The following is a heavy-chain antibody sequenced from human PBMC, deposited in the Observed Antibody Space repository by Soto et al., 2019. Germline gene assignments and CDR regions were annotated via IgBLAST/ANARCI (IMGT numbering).Heavy chain of an antibody. Sequence: GESLKISCKGSGYSFTSYWIGWVRQMPGKGLEWMGIIYPGDSDTRYSPSFQGQVTISADKPISTAYLQWSSLKASDTAMYYCARGAVVVPAAKANYYYYGMDVWGQGTTVTVSS. CDR3: ARGAVVVPAAKANYYYYGMDV. V-gene: IGHV5-51*04. CDR1: GYSFTSYW. CDR2: IYPGDSDT. D-gene: IGHD2-2*01. J-gene: IGHJ6*02.